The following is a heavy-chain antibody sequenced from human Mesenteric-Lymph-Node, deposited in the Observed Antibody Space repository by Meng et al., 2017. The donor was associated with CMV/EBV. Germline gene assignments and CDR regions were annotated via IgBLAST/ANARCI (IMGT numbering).Heavy chain of an antibody. D-gene: IGHD5-12*01. J-gene: IGHJ4*02. CDR2: IYYRGST. CDR1: GGSISSYY. Sequence: SETLSLTCTVSGGSISSYYWSWIRQPPGKGLEWIGYIYYRGSTNYNPSLRSRVTISVDTSRNQFSLRLSSVTAADTAVYYCVSRRYSGYDYLDWGQGTLVTVSS. CDR3: VSRRYSGYDYLD. V-gene: IGHV4-59*01.